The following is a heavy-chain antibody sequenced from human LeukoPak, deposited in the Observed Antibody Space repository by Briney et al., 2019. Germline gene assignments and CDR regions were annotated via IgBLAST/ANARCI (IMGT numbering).Heavy chain of an antibody. CDR3: ARLGSSSWFDY. J-gene: IGHJ4*02. Sequence: ETLSLTCTVSGDSISSSSYYWGWIRQPPGKGLEWIGSIYYSGSTYYNPSLKSRVTISVDTSKNQFSLKLSSVTAADTAVYYCARLGSSSWFDYWGQGTLVTVSS. CDR1: GDSISSSSYY. V-gene: IGHV4-39*01. D-gene: IGHD6-13*01. CDR2: IYYSGST.